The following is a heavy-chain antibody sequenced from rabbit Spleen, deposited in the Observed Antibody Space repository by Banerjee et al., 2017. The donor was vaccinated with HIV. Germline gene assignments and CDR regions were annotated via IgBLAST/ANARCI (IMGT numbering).Heavy chain of an antibody. J-gene: IGHJ4*01. CDR2: IYAGSSGST. D-gene: IGHD5-1*01. V-gene: IGHV1S40*01. Sequence: QSLEESGGDLVKPGASLTLTCTASGFSFSSGYYVCWVRQAPGKGLEWIACIYAGSSGSTYYASWAKGRFTISKTSSTTVTLQMTSLTAADTATYFCARGSNGGGDGCPLWGPGTLVTVS. CDR3: ARGSNGGGDGCPL. CDR1: GFSFSSGYY.